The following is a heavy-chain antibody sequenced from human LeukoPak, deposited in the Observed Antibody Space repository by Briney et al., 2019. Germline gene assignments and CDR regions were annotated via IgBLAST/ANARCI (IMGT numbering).Heavy chain of an antibody. V-gene: IGHV3-33*01. J-gene: IGHJ4*02. Sequence: GGSLRLSCAASGFTFSSYGMHWVRQAPGKGLEWVAVIWYDGSNKYYADSVKGRFTISRDNSKNTLYLQMNSLRAEDSAVYYCARDAPGYSLDYWGQGTLVTVSS. D-gene: IGHD6-13*01. CDR3: ARDAPGYSLDY. CDR2: IWYDGSNK. CDR1: GFTFSSYG.